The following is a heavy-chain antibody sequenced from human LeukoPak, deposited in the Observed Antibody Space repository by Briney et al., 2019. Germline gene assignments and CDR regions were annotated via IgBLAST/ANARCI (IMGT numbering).Heavy chain of an antibody. CDR1: GYTFTSYA. V-gene: IGHV7-4-1*02. CDR3: AREGYDILTGYYNNWFDP. Sequence: ASVKVSCKASGYTFTSYAMNWVRQAPGQGLEWMGWINTNTGNPTYAQGFTGRFVFSLDTSVSTAYLQISSLKAEDTAVYYCAREGYDILTGYYNNWFDPWRQGTLVTVSS. D-gene: IGHD3-9*01. J-gene: IGHJ5*02. CDR2: INTNTGNP.